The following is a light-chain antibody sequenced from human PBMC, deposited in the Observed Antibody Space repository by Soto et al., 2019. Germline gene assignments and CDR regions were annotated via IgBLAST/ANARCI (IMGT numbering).Light chain of an antibody. CDR2: DAS. V-gene: IGKV3D-15*01. Sequence: ASKSVSSNLAWYQQKPGQAPRLLIYDASNRATGIPARFSGSGSGTDFTLTISCLQSEDFATYYCQQYYSFPWTFGQGTKVDIK. J-gene: IGKJ1*01. CDR3: QQYYSFPWT. CDR1: KSVSSN.